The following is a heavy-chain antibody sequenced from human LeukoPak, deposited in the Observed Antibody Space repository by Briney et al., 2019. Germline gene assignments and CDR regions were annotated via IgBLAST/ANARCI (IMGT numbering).Heavy chain of an antibody. J-gene: IGHJ4*02. V-gene: IGHV4-59*02. CDR2: MYHSGDN. Sequence: SVTLSLTCTVSGGSVRSSYWRWMRQPPGRELECIGFMYHSGDNKYNPSLSSRVTLSLDTSKNQFSLNWSSVTAADSAVYYCARHNGDSYLDYWAQGTLVTVSS. D-gene: IGHD2-21*01. CDR1: GGSVRSSY. CDR3: ARHNGDSYLDY.